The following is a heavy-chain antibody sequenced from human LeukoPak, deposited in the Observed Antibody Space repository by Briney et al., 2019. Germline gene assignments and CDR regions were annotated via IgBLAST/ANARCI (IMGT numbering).Heavy chain of an antibody. CDR2: VYYSGST. CDR3: ARVLDLSKRGLDAFDI. CDR1: GGSISNYF. J-gene: IGHJ3*02. D-gene: IGHD3-16*01. Sequence: SETLPLTCTVSGGSISNYFWSWIRQPPGKGLEWIGYVYYSGSTNYNPSLKSRVTISVDTSKKQFSLKLSSATAADTAVYYCARVLDLSKRGLDAFDIWGQGTMVTVSS. V-gene: IGHV4-59*01.